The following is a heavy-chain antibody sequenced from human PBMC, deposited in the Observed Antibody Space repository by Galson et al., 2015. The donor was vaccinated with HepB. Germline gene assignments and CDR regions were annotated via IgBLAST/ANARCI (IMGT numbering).Heavy chain of an antibody. V-gene: IGHV3-30*18. Sequence: SLRLSCAASGFTFSSFGMHWVRQAPGKGLEWVAVISCDGSNKYYADSVKGRFTISRDSSKKTLYLQMNSLRAEDTALYYCAKAGLTMVLVDKAWGQGTLVTVSS. J-gene: IGHJ5*02. CDR1: GFTFSSFG. CDR2: ISCDGSNK. CDR3: AKAGLTMVLVDKA. D-gene: IGHD3-10*01.